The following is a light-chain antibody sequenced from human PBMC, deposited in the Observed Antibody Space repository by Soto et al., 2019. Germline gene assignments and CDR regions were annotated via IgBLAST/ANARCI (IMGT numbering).Light chain of an antibody. J-gene: IGKJ1*01. CDR2: DAS. Sequence: EIVLTQSPATLSLSPGERATLSCRASQSVSSYLAWHQQKPGQAPGLLIYDASNRATGIPARFSGSGSGTDFTLTISSLEPEDFAVYYCQQRSNWPGTFGQGTKVEIK. CDR1: QSVSSY. V-gene: IGKV3-11*01. CDR3: QQRSNWPGT.